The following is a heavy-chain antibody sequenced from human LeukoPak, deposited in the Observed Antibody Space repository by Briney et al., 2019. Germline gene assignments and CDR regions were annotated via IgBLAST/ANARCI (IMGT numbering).Heavy chain of an antibody. Sequence: GGSLRLSCAASGFTFSSYAMSWVRQAPGKGLEWVSAISGSGGSTYYADSVKGRFTISRDNSKNTLYLQMNSLRAEDTAVYYCAKDPLIGQWLVPAIFDYWGQGTLVTVSS. D-gene: IGHD6-19*01. CDR3: AKDPLIGQWLVPAIFDY. J-gene: IGHJ4*02. CDR1: GFTFSSYA. V-gene: IGHV3-23*01. CDR2: ISGSGGST.